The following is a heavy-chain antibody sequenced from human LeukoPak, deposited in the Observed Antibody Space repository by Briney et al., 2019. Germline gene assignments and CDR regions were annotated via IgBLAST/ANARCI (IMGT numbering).Heavy chain of an antibody. Sequence: PGRSLRLSCAASGFTFSSYGMHWVRQAPGKGLEWVAVIWYDGSNKYYADSVKGRFTISRDNAKNSLYLQMNSLRAEDTAVYYCARVGLEQWLGTDYWGQGTLVTVSS. D-gene: IGHD6-19*01. V-gene: IGHV3-33*01. CDR1: GFTFSSYG. CDR3: ARVGLEQWLGTDY. CDR2: IWYDGSNK. J-gene: IGHJ4*02.